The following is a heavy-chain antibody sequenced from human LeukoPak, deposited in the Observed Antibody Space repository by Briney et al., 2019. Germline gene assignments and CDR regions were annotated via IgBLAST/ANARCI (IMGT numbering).Heavy chain of an antibody. D-gene: IGHD5-24*01. J-gene: IGHJ4*02. CDR1: GSTFDDYS. CDR2: IGWNGGSI. V-gene: IGHV3-9*01. Sequence: GGSLRLSCAASGSTFDDYSMHWVRQAPGKGLEWVSGIGWNGGSIGYADSVKGRFTISRDNAKNSLYLQMNSLRAEDTALYFCAKGMASNYRGFDHWGQGTLVTVSS. CDR3: AKGMASNYRGFDH.